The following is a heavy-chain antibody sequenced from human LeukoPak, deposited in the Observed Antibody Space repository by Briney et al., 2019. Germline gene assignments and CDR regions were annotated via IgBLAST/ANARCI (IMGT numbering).Heavy chain of an antibody. D-gene: IGHD1-26*01. J-gene: IGHJ4*02. Sequence: PGGPLRLSCAASGFTFSDYYMSWIRQAPGKGLEWVSYISSGSSYTNYADSVKGRFTISRDNAKSSLYLQMNGLRADDTALYYCARGGSYSPLDYWGQGTLVTVSS. CDR3: ARGGSYSPLDY. V-gene: IGHV3-11*05. CDR2: ISSGSSYT. CDR1: GFTFSDYY.